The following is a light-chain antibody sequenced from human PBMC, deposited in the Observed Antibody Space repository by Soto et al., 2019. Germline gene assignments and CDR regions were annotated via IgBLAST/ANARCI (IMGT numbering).Light chain of an antibody. Sequence: DIQMTQSPSTLSASVGDRVIITCRASASISSWLALYQQKPGKAPKLLVSKASSLESGVPSRFSCSGSGTEFTLTISNLQRDDFVTDCRQKHNRDPRTCGQGTKVELK. CDR3: QKHNRDPRT. CDR2: KAS. V-gene: IGKV1-5*03. CDR1: ASISSW. J-gene: IGKJ1*01.